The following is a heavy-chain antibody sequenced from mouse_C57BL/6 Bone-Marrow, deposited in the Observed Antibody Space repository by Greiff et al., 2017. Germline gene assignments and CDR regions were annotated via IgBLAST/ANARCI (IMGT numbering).Heavy chain of an antibody. D-gene: IGHD1-1*01. V-gene: IGHV1-81*01. CDR2: IYPRSGNT. J-gene: IGHJ2*01. CDR3: ARIHRYVSSGYYGY. Sequence: QVQLQQSGAELARPGASVKLSCKASGYTFTSYGISWVKQRTGQGLEWIGEIYPRSGNTYYNEKFKGKATLTADKSSSTAYMELRSLTSEDSAVDFCARIHRYVSSGYYGYWGQGTTLTVSS. CDR1: GYTFTSYG.